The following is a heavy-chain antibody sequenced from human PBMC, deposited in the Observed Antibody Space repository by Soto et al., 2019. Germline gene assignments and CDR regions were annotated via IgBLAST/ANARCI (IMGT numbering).Heavy chain of an antibody. CDR3: ARTDSSGYFPFDY. CDR1: RYTFTKYF. V-gene: IGHV1-2*04. J-gene: IGHJ4*02. Sequence: ASVKVSCKASRYTFTKYFTQWVRQGPGQGLEWMGWINPNSGGTNYAQKFQGWVTMTRDTSISTAYMELSRLRSDDTAVYYCARTDSSGYFPFDYWGQGTLVTVSS. D-gene: IGHD3-22*01. CDR2: INPNSGGT.